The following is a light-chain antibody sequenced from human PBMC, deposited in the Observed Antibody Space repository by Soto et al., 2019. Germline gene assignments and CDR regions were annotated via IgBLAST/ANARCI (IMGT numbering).Light chain of an antibody. CDR2: LNN. CDR1: SSNIGRNT. J-gene: IGLJ3*02. CDR3: AAWDDSLKGWV. V-gene: IGLV1-44*01. Sequence: QSVLTQPPSASGTPGQRVTISCSGRSSNIGRNTVNWYQQLPGTAPKLLISLNNQRPSGVPDRFSGSKSGSSASLAISGLQSEDEADYYCAAWDDSLKGWVFGGGTKLTVL.